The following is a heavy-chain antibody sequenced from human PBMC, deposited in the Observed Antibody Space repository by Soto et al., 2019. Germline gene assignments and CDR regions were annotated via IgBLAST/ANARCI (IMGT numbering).Heavy chain of an antibody. CDR1: GFTFSSYG. Sequence: GGSLRLSCAASGFTFSSYGMHWVRQAPGKGLEWVAVISYDGSNKYYADSVKGRFTISRDNSKNTLYLQMNSLRAEDTAVYYCAKAELAAAGGSAFDIWGQGTMVTVSS. D-gene: IGHD6-13*01. CDR2: ISYDGSNK. J-gene: IGHJ3*02. CDR3: AKAELAAAGGSAFDI. V-gene: IGHV3-30*18.